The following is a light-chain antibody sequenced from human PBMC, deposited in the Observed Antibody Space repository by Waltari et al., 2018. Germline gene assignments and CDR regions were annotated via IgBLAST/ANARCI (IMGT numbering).Light chain of an antibody. J-gene: IGKJ1*01. CDR3: QQYATSPRT. CDR2: GAS. Sequence: EIVLTQSPGTLSLSPGERATLSCRASQSVDSQHLAWYPQKPGQAPRLLIHGASTMATGVPDRFSGSGSGTDFTLTISRLEPEDLAVYYCQQYATSPRTFGQGTKVELK. V-gene: IGKV3-20*01. CDR1: QSVDSQH.